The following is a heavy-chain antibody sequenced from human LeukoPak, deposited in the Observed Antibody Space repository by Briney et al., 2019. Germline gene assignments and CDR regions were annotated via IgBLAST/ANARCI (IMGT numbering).Heavy chain of an antibody. CDR3: ASETYYYDSGGYYEYFQQ. CDR2: IIPMLEIA. D-gene: IGHD3-22*01. J-gene: IGHJ1*01. Sequence: SVKVSCKASGGTFNNYAVSWVRQAPGQGPEWMGRIIPMLEIANYAQNFQGRVTITADKSTSTVYMELSSLRSEDTAVYYCASETYYYDSGGYYEYFQQWGQGTLATVSS. V-gene: IGHV1-69*04. CDR1: GGTFNNYA.